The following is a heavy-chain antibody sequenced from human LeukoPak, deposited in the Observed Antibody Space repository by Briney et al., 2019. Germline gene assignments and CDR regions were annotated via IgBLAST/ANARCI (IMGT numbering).Heavy chain of an antibody. CDR3: ARSAGLMDV. Sequence: PSETLSLTCTVSGGSIRPNYWTWIRQTPGKGLEWIGYIYYSGSTNYNPSLKSRVTISVDTSKNQFSLKLSSVTAADTAVYYCARSAGLMDVWGKGTTVTISS. CDR2: IYYSGST. CDR1: GGSIRPNY. J-gene: IGHJ6*03. V-gene: IGHV4-59*01.